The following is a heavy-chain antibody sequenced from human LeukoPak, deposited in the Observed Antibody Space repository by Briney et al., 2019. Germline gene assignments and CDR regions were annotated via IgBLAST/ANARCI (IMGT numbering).Heavy chain of an antibody. Sequence: GGSLRLSCAASGSTSDDYAMHWVRQAPGKGLEWVSGISWNSGSIGYADSVKGRFTISRDNAKNSLYLQMNSLRAEDTALYYCAKSEPSGKRYYYYGMDVWGQGTTVTVSS. V-gene: IGHV3-9*02. CDR1: GSTSDDYA. CDR2: ISWNSGSI. D-gene: IGHD3-3*01. CDR3: AKSEPSGKRYYYYGMDV. J-gene: IGHJ6*02.